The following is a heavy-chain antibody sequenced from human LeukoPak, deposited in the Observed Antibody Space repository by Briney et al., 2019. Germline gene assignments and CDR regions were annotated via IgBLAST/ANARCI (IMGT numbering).Heavy chain of an antibody. Sequence: PSETLSLTCTVSSGSISSSSYHWGWIRQPPGKGLEWIGSIYYTGTTYYNPSLKSRVTMSVDTSKNQFSLNLSSVTAADTAVYYCAAEYSSSPGYWGQGTLVTVSS. CDR1: SGSISSSSYH. V-gene: IGHV4-39*01. J-gene: IGHJ4*02. D-gene: IGHD6-6*01. CDR3: AAEYSSSPGY. CDR2: IYYTGTT.